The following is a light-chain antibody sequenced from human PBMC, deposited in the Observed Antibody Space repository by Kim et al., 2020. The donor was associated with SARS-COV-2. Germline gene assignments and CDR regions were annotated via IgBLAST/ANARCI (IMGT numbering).Light chain of an antibody. J-gene: IGKJ1*01. CDR2: AAS. CDR1: QSITSY. CDR3: QQSYSSPWT. V-gene: IGKV1-39*01. Sequence: DIQMTPSPFSLSASVGDRVTITCRATQSITSYLDWYQQKPGKAPKLLIYAASTLQSGVPSRFSGSGSGTDFTLTIGSLQAGDFATYYLQQSYSSPWTIGQGTKVDIK.